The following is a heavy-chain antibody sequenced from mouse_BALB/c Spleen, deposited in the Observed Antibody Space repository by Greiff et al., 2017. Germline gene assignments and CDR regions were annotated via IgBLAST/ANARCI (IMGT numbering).Heavy chain of an antibody. D-gene: IGHD4-1*01. V-gene: IGHV1-67*01. CDR3: ARGRELGRGAMDY. CDR1: SYTFTDYA. CDR2: ISTYYGNT. Sequence: QVQLQQSGPELVRPGVSVKISCKGSSYTFTDYAMHWVKQSHAKSLEWIGVISTYYGNTNYNQKFKGKATMTVDKSSSTAYMELARLTSEESAVYYCARGRELGRGAMDYWGQGTSVTVSS. J-gene: IGHJ4*01.